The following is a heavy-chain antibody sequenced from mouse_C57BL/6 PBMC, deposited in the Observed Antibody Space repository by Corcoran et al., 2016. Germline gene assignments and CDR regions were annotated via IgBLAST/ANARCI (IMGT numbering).Heavy chain of an antibody. CDR2: IYPGDGDT. CDR3: ARRIYYDYGYYAMDY. CDR1: GYAFSSYW. Sequence: QVQLQQSGAELVKPGASVKISCKASGYAFSSYWMNWVKQRPGKGLEWIGQIYPGDGDTNYNGKFKGKATLTADKSSSTAYMQLSSLTSEDSAVYFCARRIYYDYGYYAMDYWGQGTSVTVSS. V-gene: IGHV1-80*01. D-gene: IGHD2-4*01. J-gene: IGHJ4*01.